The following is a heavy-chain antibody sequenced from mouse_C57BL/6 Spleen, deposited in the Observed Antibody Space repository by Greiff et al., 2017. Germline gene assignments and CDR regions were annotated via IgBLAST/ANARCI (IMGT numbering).Heavy chain of an antibody. Sequence: VQLQQPGAELVKPGASVKMSCKASGYTFTSYWITWVKQRPGQGLEWIGDIYPGSGSTNYNEKFKSKATLTVDTSSSTAYMQLSSLTSEDSAVYFCARASVVATEYFDVWGTGTTVTVSS. CDR3: ARASVVATEYFDV. J-gene: IGHJ1*03. CDR1: GYTFTSYW. CDR2: IYPGSGST. D-gene: IGHD1-1*01. V-gene: IGHV1-55*01.